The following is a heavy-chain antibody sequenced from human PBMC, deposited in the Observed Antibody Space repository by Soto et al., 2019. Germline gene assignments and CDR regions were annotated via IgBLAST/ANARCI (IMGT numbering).Heavy chain of an antibody. D-gene: IGHD1-26*01. CDR1: GYTFTSYG. CDR3: ARGYSGSYHKTLYYYYYGMDV. CDR2: ISAYNGNT. Sequence: ASVKVSCKASGYTFTSYGISWVRQAPGQGLEWMGWISAYNGNTNYAQKLQGRVTMTTDTSTSTAYMELSRLRSDDTAVYYCARGYSGSYHKTLYYYYYGMDVWGQGTTVTVSS. V-gene: IGHV1-18*01. J-gene: IGHJ6*02.